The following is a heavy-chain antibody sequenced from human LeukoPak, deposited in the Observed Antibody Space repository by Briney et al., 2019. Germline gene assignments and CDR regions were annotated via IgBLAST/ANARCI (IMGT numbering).Heavy chain of an antibody. V-gene: IGHV3-7*01. CDR3: ARIFSGSSPRGDY. CDR2: IKQDGSEK. Sequence: GGSLRLSCAASGFTFSSYWMSWVRQAPGKGLEWVANIKQDGSEKYYVDSVKGRFTISRDNAKNSLYLQMNSLRAEDTAVYYCARIFSGSSPRGDYWGQGTLVTVSS. J-gene: IGHJ4*02. CDR1: GFTFSSYW. D-gene: IGHD1-26*01.